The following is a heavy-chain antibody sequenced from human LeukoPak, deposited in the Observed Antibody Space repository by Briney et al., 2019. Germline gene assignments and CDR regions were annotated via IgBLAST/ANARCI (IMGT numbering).Heavy chain of an antibody. D-gene: IGHD7-27*01. CDR3: ARAHGEFDY. CDR1: GYSITELS. Sequence: PRASVKVSCKVSGYSITELSTHWVRQAPGKGLEWMGGFDPGSGEIIYEQKFQDRVTMTEDTSTDTAYMELRSLRSDDTAVYYCARAHGEFDYWGQGTLVTVSS. J-gene: IGHJ4*02. V-gene: IGHV1-24*01. CDR2: FDPGSGEI.